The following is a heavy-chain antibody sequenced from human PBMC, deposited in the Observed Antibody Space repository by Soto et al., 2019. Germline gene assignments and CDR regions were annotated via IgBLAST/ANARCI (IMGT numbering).Heavy chain of an antibody. Sequence: HGESLKISCKGSGYSFTSYWIGWVRQMPGKGLEWMGIIYPGDSDTRYSPSFQGQVTISADKSISTAYLQWSSLKASDTAMYYCAEYSGWYRDAFDIWGQGTMVTVSS. CDR3: AEYSGWYRDAFDI. V-gene: IGHV5-51*01. J-gene: IGHJ3*02. CDR1: GYSFTSYW. D-gene: IGHD6-19*01. CDR2: IYPGDSDT.